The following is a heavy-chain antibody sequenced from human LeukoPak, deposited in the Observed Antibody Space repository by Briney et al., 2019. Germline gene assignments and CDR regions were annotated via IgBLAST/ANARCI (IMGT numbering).Heavy chain of an antibody. Sequence: GASLKISCKGSGHSFTSYWIGWVRQMPGKGLEWMGIIYPGDSDTRYSPSFQGQVSISADKSISTAYLQWNSLKASDTAMHYCARKYSSGWPNWGQGTLVTVSS. J-gene: IGHJ4*02. V-gene: IGHV5-51*01. CDR3: ARKYSSGWPN. CDR1: GHSFTSYW. CDR2: IYPGDSDT. D-gene: IGHD6-19*01.